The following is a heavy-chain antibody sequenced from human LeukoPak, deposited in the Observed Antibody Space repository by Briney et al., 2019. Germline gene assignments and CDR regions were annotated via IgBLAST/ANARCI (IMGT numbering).Heavy chain of an antibody. CDR3: ARADFWSGYADY. V-gene: IGHV1-2*02. D-gene: IGHD3-3*01. CDR2: INPNSGGT. J-gene: IGHJ4*02. Sequence: ASVKVSCKASGYTFTGYYMHWVRQAPGQGLEWMGWINPNSGGTNYAQKFQGRVTMTRDTSISTAYMELSRLRSDDTAVYYCARADFWSGYADYWGQGTLVTVSS. CDR1: GYTFTGYY.